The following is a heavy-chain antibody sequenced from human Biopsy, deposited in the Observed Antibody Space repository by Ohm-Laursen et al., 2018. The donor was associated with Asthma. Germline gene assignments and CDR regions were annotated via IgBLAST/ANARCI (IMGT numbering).Heavy chain of an antibody. CDR2: ISVYNGNT. Sequence: ASVKVSCKTSGYTFNSAGITWVRQAPGQGLEWMGWISVYNGNTKVAQKLQDRVTMITDTSTSTAYMELRSLRSDDTAVYFCARAVDYSHYYGIDVWGQGTMVTVSS. D-gene: IGHD1-26*01. J-gene: IGHJ3*01. CDR1: GYTFNSAG. V-gene: IGHV1-18*01. CDR3: ARAVDYSHYYGIDV.